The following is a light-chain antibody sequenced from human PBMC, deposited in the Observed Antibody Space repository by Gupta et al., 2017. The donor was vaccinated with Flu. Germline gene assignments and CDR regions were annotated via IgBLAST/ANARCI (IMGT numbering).Light chain of an antibody. CDR2: RNN. V-gene: IGLV1-47*01. CDR1: SSNIGSNY. CDR3: AAWDDSLSGPL. J-gene: IGLJ2*01. Sequence: QSVLTQPPSASGTPGQRVTISCSGSSSNIGSNYGYWYQQFPGTAPKLLIYRNNQRPSGFPARFSGSKSGTSASLAISGLRSEDEADYYCAAWDDSLSGPLFGGGPKLTV.